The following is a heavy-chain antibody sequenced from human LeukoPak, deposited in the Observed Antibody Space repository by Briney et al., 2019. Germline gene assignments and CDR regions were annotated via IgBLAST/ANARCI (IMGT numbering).Heavy chain of an antibody. CDR3: ARRYRGFFDY. CDR1: GGSLSSYF. Sequence: PSETLSLTCTVSGGSLSSYFWSWIRLSPGKGLEWIGYIYSSGSTNYNPSLRSRVTISVDTSKRQFSLKVNSVTAADTAVYYCARRYRGFFDYWGQGILVTVSS. J-gene: IGHJ4*02. CDR2: IYSSGST. V-gene: IGHV4-59*01. D-gene: IGHD3-16*02.